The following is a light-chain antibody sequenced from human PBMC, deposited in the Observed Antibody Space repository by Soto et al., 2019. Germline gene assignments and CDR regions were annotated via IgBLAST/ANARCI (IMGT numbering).Light chain of an antibody. V-gene: IGKV1-5*01. CDR3: QQYNSYWT. Sequence: IQITPFPCTLSSPVGDRVPHHCRASQSISSWLAWYQQKPGKAPKLLIYDASSLESGVPSRFSGSGSGTEFTLTISSLQPDDFATYYCQQYNSYWTFGQGTKVDIK. J-gene: IGKJ1*01. CDR2: DAS. CDR1: QSISSW.